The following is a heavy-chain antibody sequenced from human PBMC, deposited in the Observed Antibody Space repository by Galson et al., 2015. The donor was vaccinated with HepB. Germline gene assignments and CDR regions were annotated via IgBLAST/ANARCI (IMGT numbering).Heavy chain of an antibody. V-gene: IGHV1-69*13. J-gene: IGHJ6*02. D-gene: IGHD3-10*01. CDR2: IIPIFGTA. Sequence: SVKVSCKASGGTFSSYAISWVRQAPGQGLEWMGGIIPIFGTANYAQKFQGRVTITADESTSTAYMELSSLRSEDTAVYYCARASSALYGSGYGYYYYGMDVWGQGTTVTVSS. CDR1: GGTFSSYA. CDR3: ARASSALYGSGYGYYYYGMDV.